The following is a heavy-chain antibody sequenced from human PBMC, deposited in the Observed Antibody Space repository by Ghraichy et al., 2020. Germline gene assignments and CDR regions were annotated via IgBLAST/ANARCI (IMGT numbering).Heavy chain of an antibody. CDR2: INHSGST. Sequence: SETLSLTCAFNGRSFIGSSFTWLGLPPRLGLEGIGEINHSGSTNYNPSLKSRVTISVDTSKNQFSLKLSSVTAAATAVYYCARVQRGSGWSYWGLGTLVTVPS. J-gene: IGHJ4*02. V-gene: IGHV4-34*01. CDR3: ARVQRGSGWSY. D-gene: IGHD6-19*01. CDR1: GRSFIGSS.